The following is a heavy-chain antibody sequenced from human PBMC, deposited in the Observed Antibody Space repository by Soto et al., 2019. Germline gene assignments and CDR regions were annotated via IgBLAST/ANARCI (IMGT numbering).Heavy chain of an antibody. Sequence: PGGSLRLSCSASGFTSSNACMSWVRQAPGKGLEWVGRIKSKTDGGTTDYAAPMKGRFTISRDDSKNTLYLQMNSLKTEDTAVYYCATPGPTYLVFWSAPVHWGQGTLVTSPQ. CDR3: ATPGPTYLVFWSAPVH. CDR1: GFTSSNAC. J-gene: IGHJ4*02. V-gene: IGHV3-15*01. D-gene: IGHD3-3*01. CDR2: IKSKTDGGTT.